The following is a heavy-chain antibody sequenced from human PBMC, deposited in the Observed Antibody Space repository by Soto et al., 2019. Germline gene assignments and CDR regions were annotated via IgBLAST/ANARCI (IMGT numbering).Heavy chain of an antibody. J-gene: IGHJ4*02. CDR2: ISGSGGST. CDR1: GFTFSSYV. CDR3: AKDRPARGNYGSGSSDY. V-gene: IGHV3-23*01. Sequence: EVQLLESGGGLVQPGGSLRLSCAASGFTFSSYVMSWVRQAPGKGLEWVSAISGSGGSTYYADSVKGRFTISRDNSKNTLYLQMNSLRAEDTAVYYCAKDRPARGNYGSGSSDYWGQGTLVTVSS. D-gene: IGHD3-10*01.